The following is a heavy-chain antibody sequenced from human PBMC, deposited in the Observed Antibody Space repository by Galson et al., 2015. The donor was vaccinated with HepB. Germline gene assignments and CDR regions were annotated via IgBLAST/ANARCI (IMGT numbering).Heavy chain of an antibody. J-gene: IGHJ6*02. V-gene: IGHV3-13*05. CDR2: IGTTGDP. Sequence: SLRLSCAASGFTFSSYDMHWVRQGTGKSLEWVSAIGTTGDPYYADSVKGRFTISRENAKNSVYPQMNNLRAGDTAVYYCARGLTCSSSSCPNAGYYYYGLDVWGQGTTVAVSS. D-gene: IGHD2-2*01. CDR1: GFTFSSYD. CDR3: ARGLTCSSSSCPNAGYYYYGLDV.